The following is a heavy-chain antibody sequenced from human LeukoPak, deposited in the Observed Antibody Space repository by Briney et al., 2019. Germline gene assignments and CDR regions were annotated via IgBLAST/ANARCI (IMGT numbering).Heavy chain of an antibody. CDR2: INHSGST. J-gene: IGHJ5*02. CDR3: ARRGYCGSTSCYPFDP. V-gene: IGHV4-34*01. CDR1: GGSFSGYY. Sequence: PSETLSLTCAVYGGSFSGYYWSWIRQPPGKGLEWIGEINHSGSTNYNPSLKSRVTISVDTSKNQFSLKLSSVTAADTAVYYCARRGYCGSTSCYPFDPWGQGTLVTVSS. D-gene: IGHD2-2*03.